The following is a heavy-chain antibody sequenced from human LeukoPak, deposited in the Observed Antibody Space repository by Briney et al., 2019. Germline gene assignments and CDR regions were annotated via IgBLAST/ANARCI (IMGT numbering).Heavy chain of an antibody. J-gene: IGHJ4*02. CDR3: ARDQKTFYYDSGGYLPFDY. CDR1: GYTYSNDG. V-gene: IGHV1-18*01. D-gene: IGHD3-22*01. Sequence: ASERVSCKASGYTYSNDGINWVRQASGQWLEWMGRISAYNGNTNYAQKVQGRVSMTTDTSTSTTYMELRSLRSDDTAVYYCARDQKTFYYDSGGYLPFDYWGQGTLVTVSS. CDR2: ISAYNGNT.